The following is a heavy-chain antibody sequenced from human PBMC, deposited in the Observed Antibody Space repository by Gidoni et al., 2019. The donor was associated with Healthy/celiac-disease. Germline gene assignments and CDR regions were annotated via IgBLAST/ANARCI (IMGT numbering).Heavy chain of an antibody. V-gene: IGHV4-59*01. J-gene: IGHJ6*02. CDR3: ARDLRDSYGYDYYYGMDV. CDR1: GGSISSYY. Sequence: QVQLQESGPGLVKPSETLSLTCTVSGGSISSYYGSWIRQPPGKGLEWIGYIYYSGSTNYNPSLKSRVTISVDTSKNQFSLKLSSVTAADTAVYYCARDLRDSYGYDYYYGMDVWGQGTTVTVSS. D-gene: IGHD5-18*01. CDR2: IYYSGST.